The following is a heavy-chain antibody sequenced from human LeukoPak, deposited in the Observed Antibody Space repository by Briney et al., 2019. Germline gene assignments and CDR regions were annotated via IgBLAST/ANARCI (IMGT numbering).Heavy chain of an antibody. D-gene: IGHD1-14*01. Sequence: ASVKVSCKASGYTFSDYYMHWVRQAPGQGLEWMGWINPDSGGTRYAQKFQDRVTMTSDTSISTAYMELSRLRSDDTAVYYCARDHLLFRQPPNWFDPWGQGTLVTISS. CDR1: GYTFSDYY. CDR2: INPDSGGT. J-gene: IGHJ5*02. V-gene: IGHV1-2*02. CDR3: ARDHLLFRQPPNWFDP.